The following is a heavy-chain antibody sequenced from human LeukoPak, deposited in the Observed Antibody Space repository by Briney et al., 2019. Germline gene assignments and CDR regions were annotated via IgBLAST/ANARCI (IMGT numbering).Heavy chain of an antibody. Sequence: PVGSPRLSCAVSGFTFSSYSMNWVRQAPGKGLEWVSYISSSSSTIYYADSVKGRFTISRDNAKNSLYMQMNSLRAEDTAVYYCSRDNIYDYGGNKLDYWGQGTLVTVSS. J-gene: IGHJ4*02. CDR1: GFTFSSYS. CDR2: ISSSSSTI. V-gene: IGHV3-48*01. CDR3: SRDNIYDYGGNKLDY. D-gene: IGHD4-23*01.